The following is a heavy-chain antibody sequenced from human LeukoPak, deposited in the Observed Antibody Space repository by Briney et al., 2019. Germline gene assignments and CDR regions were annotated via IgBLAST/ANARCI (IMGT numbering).Heavy chain of an antibody. CDR3: AREEQITMVRGVIIQQKYNWFDP. CDR1: GYTFTSYA. J-gene: IGHJ5*02. V-gene: IGHV1-2*02. D-gene: IGHD3-10*01. Sequence: ASVKVSCKASGYTFTSYAMNWVRQAPGQGLEWMGWINPNSGGTNYAQKFQGRVTMTRDTSISTAYMELSRLRSDDTAVYYCAREEQITMVRGVIIQQKYNWFDPWGQGTLVTVSS. CDR2: INPNSGGT.